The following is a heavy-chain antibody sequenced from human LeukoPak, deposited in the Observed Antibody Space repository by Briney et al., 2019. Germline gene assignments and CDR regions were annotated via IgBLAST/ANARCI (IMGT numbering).Heavy chain of an antibody. CDR1: GGSFSGYY. D-gene: IGHD5-18*01. CDR3: AREGDVDTAMVFSFGVWFDS. CDR2: INHSGST. Sequence: PSETLSLTCAVYGGSFSGYYWSWIRQPPGKGLEWIGEINHSGSTNYNPSLKSRVTISVDTSKNQFSLKLSSVTAADTAVYYCAREGDVDTAMVFSFGVWFDSWGQGTLVTVSS. V-gene: IGHV4-34*01. J-gene: IGHJ5*01.